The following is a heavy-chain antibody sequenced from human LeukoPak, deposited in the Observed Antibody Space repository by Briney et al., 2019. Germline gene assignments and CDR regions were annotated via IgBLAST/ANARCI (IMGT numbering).Heavy chain of an antibody. J-gene: IGHJ4*02. CDR2: INPAGSET. CDR1: GFSFSAYW. CDR3: AREPYYDFWSGPRGSFDY. Sequence: GGSLRLSCAASGFSFSAYWMTWVRQAPGTGLEWVANINPAGSETYYVDPVKGRFSISRDNAKNLVYLQMNSLRAEDTAVYYCAREPYYDFWSGPRGSFDYWGQGTLVTVSS. D-gene: IGHD3-3*01. V-gene: IGHV3-7*01.